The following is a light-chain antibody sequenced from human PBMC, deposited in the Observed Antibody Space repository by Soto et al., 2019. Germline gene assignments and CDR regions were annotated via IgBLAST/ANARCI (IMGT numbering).Light chain of an antibody. V-gene: IGKV1-39*01. CDR1: QSISRY. J-gene: IGKJ1*01. Sequence: DIQMTQSPSSLSASVGDRVTITCRASQSISRYLNWYQKKPGRAPNLLIYGASRLQSGVPSRFSGSGSGTEFTLIISSLQPDDFATYYCQHYNSYSEAFGQGTKVDIK. CDR3: QHYNSYSEA. CDR2: GAS.